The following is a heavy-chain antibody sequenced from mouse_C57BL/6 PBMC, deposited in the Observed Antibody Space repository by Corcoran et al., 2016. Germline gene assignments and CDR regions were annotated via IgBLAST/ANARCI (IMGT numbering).Heavy chain of an antibody. CDR1: GYTFTTNG. CDR2: INTYSGVP. D-gene: IGHD6-1*01. J-gene: IGHJ2*01. V-gene: IGHV9-3*01. Sequence: QIQLVQSGPKPKEPGETVKISCKASGYTFTTNGMSWGKQAPGKGLKWMGWINTYSGVPTYADDFKGRFAFSLETSASTAYLQINNLKNEDTATYFCARPPSGYYFDYWGQGTTLTVSS. CDR3: ARPPSGYYFDY.